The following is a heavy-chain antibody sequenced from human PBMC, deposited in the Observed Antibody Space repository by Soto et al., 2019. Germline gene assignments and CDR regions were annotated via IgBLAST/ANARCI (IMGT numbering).Heavy chain of an antibody. CDR2: ISAYNGNT. V-gene: IGHV1-18*01. CDR3: ARARRIFGVVTLDY. Sequence: GASVKVSCKASGYTFTSYGISWVRQAPGQGLEWMGWISAYNGNTNYAQKLQGRVTMTTDTSTSTAYMELRSLRSDDTAVYYCARARRIFGVVTLDYWGQGTLVTVSS. D-gene: IGHD3-3*01. CDR1: GYTFTSYG. J-gene: IGHJ4*02.